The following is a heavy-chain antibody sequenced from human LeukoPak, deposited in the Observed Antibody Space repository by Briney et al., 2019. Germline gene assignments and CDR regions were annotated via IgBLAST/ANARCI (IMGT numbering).Heavy chain of an antibody. CDR3: TTEVIYYYYMDV. CDR2: IKSKTDGGTT. V-gene: IGHV3-15*01. Sequence: GGSLRLSCAASGFTFSSYEMNWVRQAPGKGLEWVGRIKSKTDGGTTDYAAPVKGRFTISRDDSKNTLYLQMNSLKTEDTAVYYCTTEVIYYYYMDVWGKGTTVTISS. CDR1: GFTFSSYE. J-gene: IGHJ6*03.